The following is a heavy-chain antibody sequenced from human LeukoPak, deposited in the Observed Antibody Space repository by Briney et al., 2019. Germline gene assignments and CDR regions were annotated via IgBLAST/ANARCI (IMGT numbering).Heavy chain of an antibody. V-gene: IGHV5-51*01. CDR2: VWPDDSDT. J-gene: IGHJ3*02. D-gene: IGHD5-24*01. Sequence: GESLKISCQGSGFIFTTHWIGWVRQMPGKGLEWMGMVWPDDSDTRFSPSFQGQVTISADRSINTAYLQWSSLKASDTAIYYCVREMEMSTISAAFDMWGQGTMVTVSS. CDR1: GFIFTTHW. CDR3: VREMEMSTISAAFDM.